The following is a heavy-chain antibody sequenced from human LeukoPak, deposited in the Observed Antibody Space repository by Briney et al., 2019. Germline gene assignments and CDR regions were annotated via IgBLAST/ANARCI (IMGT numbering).Heavy chain of an antibody. V-gene: IGHV3-23*01. CDR2: INGSGGTT. CDR1: GFTFSSYA. Sequence: GGSLRLSCAASGFTFSSYAMSWVRQAPGKGLEGVSDINGSGGTTYYADSVKGRFTISRDNSKKTLYLQMNSLRDEDTAVFYCARDQYSSGWSTFEYWGQGTLVTVSS. J-gene: IGHJ4*02. CDR3: ARDQYSSGWSTFEY. D-gene: IGHD6-19*01.